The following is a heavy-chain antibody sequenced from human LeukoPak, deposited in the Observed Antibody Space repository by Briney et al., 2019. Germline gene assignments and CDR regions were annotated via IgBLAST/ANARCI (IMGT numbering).Heavy chain of an antibody. CDR1: GYNFTHYS. Sequence: ASVKGCCQASGYNFTHYSLHLVRPAPGHPNEWVGWINAGNGNTKYSQKFQGRVTITRDTSASTAYMELSSLRSEDTAVYYCARDPLNWGPLYYFDYWGQGTLVTVSS. CDR2: INAGNGNT. D-gene: IGHD7-27*01. V-gene: IGHV1-3*01. J-gene: IGHJ4*02. CDR3: ARDPLNWGPLYYFDY.